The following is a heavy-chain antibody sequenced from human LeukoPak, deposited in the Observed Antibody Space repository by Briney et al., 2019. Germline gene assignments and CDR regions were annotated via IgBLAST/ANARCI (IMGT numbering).Heavy chain of an antibody. V-gene: IGHV3-30*02. CDR2: IRYDGSNK. D-gene: IGHD5-24*01. Sequence: GGSLRLSCAASGFTFSSYGMHWVRQAPGKGLEWVAFIRYDGSNKYYADSVKGRFTISRDNSKNTLYMQMNSPRAEDTAVYYCAKVNLSQSPFDYWGQGALVTVSS. J-gene: IGHJ4*02. CDR3: AKVNLSQSPFDY. CDR1: GFTFSSYG.